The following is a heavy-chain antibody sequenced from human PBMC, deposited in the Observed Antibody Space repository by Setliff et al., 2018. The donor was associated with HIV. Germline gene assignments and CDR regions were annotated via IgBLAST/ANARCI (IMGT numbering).Heavy chain of an antibody. J-gene: IGHJ6*03. V-gene: IGHV4-31*03. CDR2: ISDSGST. CDR3: ARGGASGYYYYMDV. D-gene: IGHD3-16*01. CDR1: GGPISSGGYY. Sequence: SETLSLTCTVSGGPISSGGYYWTWIRQHPGKGLEWIGYISDSGSTYYNPSLTSRVTISLDTSKNQFSLKLSSVTAADTAVYFCARGGASGYYYYMDVWGKGTTVTVSS.